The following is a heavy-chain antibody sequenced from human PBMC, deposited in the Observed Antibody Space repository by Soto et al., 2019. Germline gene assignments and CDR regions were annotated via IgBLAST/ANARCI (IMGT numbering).Heavy chain of an antibody. CDR3: SKDRVSWDKRRTYYYYYYMDV. CDR2: ISWNSGNK. CDR1: GFTFDDYA. Sequence: SLRLSCAASGFTFDDYAMHWVRQAPGKGLEWVSGISWNSGNKGYTDSVKGRFTISRDNDKNYLYLQMNSQRDKDTALYFCSKDRVSWDKRRTYYYYYYMDVWGKGTTVTVSS. J-gene: IGHJ6*03. D-gene: IGHD1-26*01. V-gene: IGHV3-9*01.